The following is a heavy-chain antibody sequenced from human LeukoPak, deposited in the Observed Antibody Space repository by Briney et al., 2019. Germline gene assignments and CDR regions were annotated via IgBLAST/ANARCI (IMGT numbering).Heavy chain of an antibody. CDR1: GGSISSSNW. V-gene: IGHV4-4*02. J-gene: IGHJ4*02. D-gene: IGHD3-10*01. Sequence: SETLSLTCAVSGGSISSSNWWSWVRQPPRKGLEWIGEIYHSGSTNYNPSLKSRVTISVDTSKNQFSLNLSSVTAADTAVYYCYGSGSYYRFDYWGQGTLVTVSS. CDR3: YGSGSYYRFDY. CDR2: IYHSGST.